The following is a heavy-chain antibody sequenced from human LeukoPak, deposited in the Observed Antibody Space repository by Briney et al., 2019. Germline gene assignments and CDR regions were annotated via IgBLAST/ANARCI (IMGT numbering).Heavy chain of an antibody. J-gene: IGHJ4*02. CDR1: GFTFSGYS. V-gene: IGHV3-11*04. CDR3: AREGQSANAPTFFDY. CDR2: ISSISGAI. Sequence: PGGSLRLSCAASGFTFSGYSMTWIRQAPGKGLEWVSSISSISGAIYYADSVKGRFTISRGNAKSSLFLQMDSLRAEDTALYYCAREGQSANAPTFFDYWGQGTLVTVSS. D-gene: IGHD2/OR15-2a*01.